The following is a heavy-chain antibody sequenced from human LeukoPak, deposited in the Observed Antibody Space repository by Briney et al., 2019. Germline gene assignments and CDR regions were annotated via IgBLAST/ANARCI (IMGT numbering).Heavy chain of an antibody. V-gene: IGHV3-33*01. Sequence: GRSLRLSCAASGFTFSSYGMHWVRQAPGKGLEGVAVIWYDGSNKYYADSVKGRFTISRDNSKNTLCLQMNSLRAEDTAVYYCARDARVDSRGLNWFDPWGQGTLVTVSS. J-gene: IGHJ5*02. D-gene: IGHD3-22*01. CDR2: IWYDGSNK. CDR1: GFTFSSYG. CDR3: ARDARVDSRGLNWFDP.